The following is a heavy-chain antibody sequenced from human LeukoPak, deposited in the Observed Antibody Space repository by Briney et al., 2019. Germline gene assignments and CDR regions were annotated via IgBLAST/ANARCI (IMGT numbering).Heavy chain of an antibody. J-gene: IGHJ4*02. CDR2: VFYSGST. V-gene: IGHV4-59*12. CDR1: GGSISSYY. CDR3: ARAIVGEFDY. D-gene: IGHD2-15*01. Sequence: SETLSLTCTVSGGSISSYYWSWLRQPPGKGLEWIGYVFYSGSTNYNPSLKSRVTISVDTSKNQFSLKLSSVTAADTAVYYCARAIVGEFDYWGQGTLVTVSS.